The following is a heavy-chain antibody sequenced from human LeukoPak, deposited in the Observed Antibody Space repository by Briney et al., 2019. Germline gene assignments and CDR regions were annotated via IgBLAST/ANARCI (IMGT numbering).Heavy chain of an antibody. CDR1: GYTFTSYY. Sequence: ASVKVSCKASGYTFTSYYVSWVRQASGQGLEWMGWISGYNGKINYAQRLQGRVTMTTDTSTSTAYMELRSLRSDDTAVYYCARVRDFYDSSAYLSNFDYWGQGTLVTVSS. J-gene: IGHJ4*02. CDR3: ARVRDFYDSSAYLSNFDY. CDR2: ISGYNGKI. D-gene: IGHD3-22*01. V-gene: IGHV1-18*01.